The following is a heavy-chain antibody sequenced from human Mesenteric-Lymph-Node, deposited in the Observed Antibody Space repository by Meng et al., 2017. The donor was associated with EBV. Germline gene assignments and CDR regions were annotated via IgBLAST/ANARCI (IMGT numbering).Heavy chain of an antibody. CDR1: GYTFNNYG. J-gene: IGHJ4*02. D-gene: IGHD3-22*01. CDR2: ISAYNRNT. CDR3: ARVSDYDSSGLDY. V-gene: IGHV1-18*01. Sequence: QLRVVSSGARGKKPGASVRVSCKASGYTFNNYGFTWVRQAPGQGLEWMGWISAYNRNTDYAQIFRGRVTMTTDTSTSTAYLDLRSLTSDDTAVYYCARVSDYDSSGLDYWGQGTLVTVSS.